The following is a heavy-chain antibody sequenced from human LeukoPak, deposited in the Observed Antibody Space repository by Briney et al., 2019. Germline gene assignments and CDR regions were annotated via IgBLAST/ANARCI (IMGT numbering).Heavy chain of an antibody. D-gene: IGHD2-15*01. CDR1: GFTFSSYA. CDR3: AKVGRYCSGGSCYFPKYYFDY. Sequence: GVSLRLSCAASGFTFSSYAMSWVRQAPGKGLEWVSAISGSGGSTYYADSVKGRFTISRDNSKNTLYLQMNSLRAEDTAVYYCAKVGRYCSGGSCYFPKYYFDYWGQGTLVTVSS. J-gene: IGHJ4*02. V-gene: IGHV3-23*01. CDR2: ISGSGGST.